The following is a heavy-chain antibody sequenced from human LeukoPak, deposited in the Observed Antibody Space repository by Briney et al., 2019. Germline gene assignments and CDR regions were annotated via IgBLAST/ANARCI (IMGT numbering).Heavy chain of an antibody. CDR2: IILIFGTA. Sequence: SETLSFTCAAGAFTICAISWVRHGPGQGLEWMGGIILIFGTANYAQKFQGRVTITADESTNTAYMELSSLRSEDTAVYYCARDDLCSICFDYWGQGTLVTVSS. V-gene: IGHV1-69*13. J-gene: IGHJ4*02. D-gene: IGHD6-13*01. CDR3: ARDDLCSICFDY. CDR1: AGAFTICA.